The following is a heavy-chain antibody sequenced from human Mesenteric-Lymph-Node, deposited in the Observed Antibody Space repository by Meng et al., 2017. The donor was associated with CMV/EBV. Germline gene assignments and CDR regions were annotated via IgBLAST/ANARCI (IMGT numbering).Heavy chain of an antibody. D-gene: IGHD7-27*01. CDR2: TRDKARSYTT. CDR3: ARVPGVSWGYGLDV. Sequence: GGSLRLSCAGSRFSFSDYWMSWVRQAPGKGLEWVGRTRDKARSYTTEYAASVKGRFSISRDDSKNSLYLQMNSLKTEDTAVYYCARVPGVSWGYGLDVWGQGTTVTVSS. J-gene: IGHJ6*02. CDR1: RFSFSDYW. V-gene: IGHV3-72*01.